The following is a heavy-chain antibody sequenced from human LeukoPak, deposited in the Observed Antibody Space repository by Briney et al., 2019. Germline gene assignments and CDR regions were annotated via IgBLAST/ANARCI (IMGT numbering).Heavy chain of an antibody. V-gene: IGHV1-18*01. CDR1: GYTFTSYG. CDR3: ARGGNTYYYDSSGYYADY. D-gene: IGHD3-22*01. Sequence: ASVKVSCKASGYTFTSYGIRWVRQAPGQGLEWMGWISAYNGNTDYARKFQGRVTMTRDTSISTAYMELSRLRSDDTAVYYCARGGNTYYYDSSGYYADYWGQGTLVTVSS. J-gene: IGHJ4*02. CDR2: ISAYNGNT.